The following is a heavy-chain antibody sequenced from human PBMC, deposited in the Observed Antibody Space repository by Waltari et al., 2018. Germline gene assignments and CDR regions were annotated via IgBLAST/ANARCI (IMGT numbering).Heavy chain of an antibody. D-gene: IGHD2-8*01. CDR2: IYPGDSDT. J-gene: IGHJ4*02. CDR1: GYSFTSYW. Sequence: EVQLVQSGAEVKKPGESLKISCKGSGYSFTSYWIGWVRQMTGKGLEWMGVIYPGDSDTRYSPSFQVQVTISADKSISTAYLQWSSLKASDTAMYYCVASRLSRSNGDFDYWGQGTLVTVSS. CDR3: VASRLSRSNGDFDY. V-gene: IGHV5-51*03.